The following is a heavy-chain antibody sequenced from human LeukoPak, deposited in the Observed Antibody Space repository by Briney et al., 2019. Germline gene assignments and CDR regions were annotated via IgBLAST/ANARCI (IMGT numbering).Heavy chain of an antibody. CDR3: ARDHLGYCSSTSCYNPHYYYYYGMDV. CDR1: GGSISSYY. V-gene: IGHV4-4*07. J-gene: IGHJ6*02. D-gene: IGHD2-2*02. CDR2: IYTSGST. Sequence: PSETLSLTCTVSGGSISSYYWSWIRQPAGKGLEWIGRIYTSGSTNYNPSLKSRVTMSVDTSKNQFSLKLRSVTAADTAVYYCARDHLGYCSSTSCYNPHYYYYYGMDVWGQGTTVTVSS.